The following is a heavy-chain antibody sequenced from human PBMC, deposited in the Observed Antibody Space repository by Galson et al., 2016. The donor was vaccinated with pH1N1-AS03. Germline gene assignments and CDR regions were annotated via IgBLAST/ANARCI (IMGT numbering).Heavy chain of an antibody. D-gene: IGHD4-23*01. CDR2: LKGTTDVGTT. Sequence: SLRLSCAASGFTFNNAWMIWVRQAPGKGLEWVGRLKGTTDVGTTDYAAPVEGRFTISRDDSKNTLYLQMNSLKTEDTAVYYCTADLSAVTAGGIDYWGRGTLVTVSS. CDR1: GFTFNNAW. CDR3: TADLSAVTAGGIDY. J-gene: IGHJ4*02. V-gene: IGHV3-15*01.